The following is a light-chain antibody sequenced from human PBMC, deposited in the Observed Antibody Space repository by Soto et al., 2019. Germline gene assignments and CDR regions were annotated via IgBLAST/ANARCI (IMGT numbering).Light chain of an antibody. J-gene: IGLJ1*01. CDR1: SSDIGVYDY. Sequence: QSVLTQPASVSGSPGQSITISCTGTSSDIGVYDYVSWYQQHPGKAPKLIIYEVTNRPSGLSNRFSGSKSDNTASLTISGLQAEDEADYYCVSHISVAYRSIYVFGTWTKLTVL. CDR2: EVT. CDR3: VSHISVAYRSIYV. V-gene: IGLV2-14*01.